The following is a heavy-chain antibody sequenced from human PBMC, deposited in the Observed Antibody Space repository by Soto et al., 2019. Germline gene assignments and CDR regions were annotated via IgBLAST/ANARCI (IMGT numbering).Heavy chain of an antibody. CDR2: IYYSGST. J-gene: IGHJ4*02. CDR3: ARGRLTGTIDNFDY. Sequence: SETLSLTCTVSGGSISSSSYYWGWIRQPPGKGLEWIGSIYYSGSTYYNPSLKSRVTISVDTSKNQFSLKLSSVTAADTAVYYCARGRLTGTIDNFDYWGQGTLVTVSS. D-gene: IGHD1-7*01. CDR1: GGSISSSSYY. V-gene: IGHV4-39*07.